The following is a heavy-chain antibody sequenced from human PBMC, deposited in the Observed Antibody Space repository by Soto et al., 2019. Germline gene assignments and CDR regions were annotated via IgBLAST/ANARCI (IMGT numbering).Heavy chain of an antibody. V-gene: IGHV3-30-3*01. Sequence: GGSLRLSCAASGFTFSSYAMHWVRQAPGKGLEWVAVISYDGSNKYYADSVKGRFTISRDNSKNTLYLQMNSLRAEDTAVYYCARESSSSGGMDVWGQGTTVTVS. D-gene: IGHD6-6*01. CDR3: ARESSSSGGMDV. CDR2: ISYDGSNK. J-gene: IGHJ6*02. CDR1: GFTFSSYA.